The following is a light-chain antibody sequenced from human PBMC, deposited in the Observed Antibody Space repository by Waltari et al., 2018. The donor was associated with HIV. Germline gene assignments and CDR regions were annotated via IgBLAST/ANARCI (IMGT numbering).Light chain of an antibody. J-gene: IGLJ3*02. CDR2: EVI. V-gene: IGLV2-8*01. Sequence: QSALTQPPSASGSPGQSVTISCTGTSSDLGGYNYVSWYQQHPGNTPKLMTYEVIKRPSGVPDRFAGTKSGNTASLTVSGLQAEDEADYYCNSYAGSNNVVFGGGTKLTVL. CDR1: SSDLGGYNY. CDR3: NSYAGSNNVV.